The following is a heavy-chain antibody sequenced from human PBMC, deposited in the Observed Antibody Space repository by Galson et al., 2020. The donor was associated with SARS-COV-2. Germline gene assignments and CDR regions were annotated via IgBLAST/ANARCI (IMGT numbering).Heavy chain of an antibody. J-gene: IGHJ6*03. V-gene: IGHV3-13*01. D-gene: IGHD5-18*01. Sequence: GGSLRLSCAASGFTFSSYDMHWVRQATGKGLEWVSAIGTAGDTYYPGSVKGRFTISRENAKNSLYLQMNSLRAGDTAVYYCARAGGGGGYSYGYYYYYYMDVWGKGTTVTVSS. CDR1: GFTFSSYD. CDR2: IGTAGDT. CDR3: ARAGGGGGYSYGYYYYYYMDV.